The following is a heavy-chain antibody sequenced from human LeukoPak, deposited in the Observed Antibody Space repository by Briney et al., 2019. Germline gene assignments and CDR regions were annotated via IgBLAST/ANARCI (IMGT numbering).Heavy chain of an antibody. CDR2: IYSGGST. CDR3: ARSGVYDSSGYMDY. D-gene: IGHD3-22*01. J-gene: IGHJ4*02. CDR1: GFTVSNNY. V-gene: IGHV3-53*01. Sequence: GGSLRLSCAASGFTVSNNYMSWVRQAPGKGLEWVSVIYSGGSTYYADSVKGRFTISRDNSKNTLYLQMNTLRAEDTAVYYCARSGVYDSSGYMDYWGQGTLVTVSS.